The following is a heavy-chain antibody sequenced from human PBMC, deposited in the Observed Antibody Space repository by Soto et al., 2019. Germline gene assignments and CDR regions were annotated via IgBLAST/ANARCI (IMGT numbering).Heavy chain of an antibody. D-gene: IGHD2-2*01. CDR3: GRLVVVVPVANV. V-gene: IGHV4-39*02. J-gene: IGHJ4*02. CDR1: GGSISYNSYY. Sequence: SETLSLTCSVSGGSISYNSYYWGWIRQPPGKGLEWVGGIFYTGTTYYSPSLKGRVTIFVDTSKNSFSLNLTSATAADTAVYFCGRLVVVVPVANVWGQGALVTVSS. CDR2: IFYTGTT.